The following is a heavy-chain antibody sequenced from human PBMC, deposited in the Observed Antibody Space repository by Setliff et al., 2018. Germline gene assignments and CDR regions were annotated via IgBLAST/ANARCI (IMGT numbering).Heavy chain of an antibody. CDR3: ARRVGSVGIQLPDY. V-gene: IGHV1-8*02. CDR1: GYTFTDYY. J-gene: IGHJ4*02. Sequence: GASVKVSCKPSGYTFTDYYVHWVRQAPGQGLEWMGWINPNSGNTGYAQKFQGRVTMTRNTSISTAYMELSSLRSEDTAVYYCARRVGSVGIQLPDYWGQGTLVTVSS. CDR2: INPNSGNT. D-gene: IGHD5-18*01.